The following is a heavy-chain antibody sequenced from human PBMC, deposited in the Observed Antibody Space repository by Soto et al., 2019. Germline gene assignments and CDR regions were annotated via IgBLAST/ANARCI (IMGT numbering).Heavy chain of an antibody. J-gene: IGHJ5*02. D-gene: IGHD2-2*01. CDR2: ISSSGSTI. CDR3: ARDRGMSDCSSTSCYQTNWFDP. CDR1: GFTFSDYY. Sequence: GGSLRLSCAASGFTFSDYYMSWIRQAPGKGLEWVSYISSSGSTIYYADSVKGRFTISRDNAKNSLYLQMNSLRAEDTAVYYCARDRGMSDCSSTSCYQTNWFDPWGQGTLVTVSS. V-gene: IGHV3-11*01.